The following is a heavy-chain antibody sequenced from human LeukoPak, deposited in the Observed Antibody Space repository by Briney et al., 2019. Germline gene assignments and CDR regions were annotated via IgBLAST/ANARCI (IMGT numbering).Heavy chain of an antibody. CDR2: IIPIFGIA. Sequence: SVKVSCKASGGTFSSYAISWVRQAPGRGLEWMGRIIPIFGIANYAQKFQGRVTITADKSTSTAYMELSSLRSEDTAVYYCASGYYYDSSGPVDYWGQGTLVTVSS. CDR3: ASGYYYDSSGPVDY. J-gene: IGHJ4*02. D-gene: IGHD3-22*01. V-gene: IGHV1-69*04. CDR1: GGTFSSYA.